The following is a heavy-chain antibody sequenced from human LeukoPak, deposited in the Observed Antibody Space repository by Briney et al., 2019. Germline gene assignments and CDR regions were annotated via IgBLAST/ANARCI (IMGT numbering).Heavy chain of an antibody. CDR2: IYYSGST. J-gene: IGHJ4*02. Sequence: TASQTLSLTCTVSGGSISSGGYYWSWIRQHPGKGLEWIGYIYYSGSTYYNPSLKSRVTISEDTSKNQFSLKLSSVTAADTAVYYCARDNVEMATIKGGLFDYWGQGTLVTVSS. CDR3: ARDNVEMATIKGGLFDY. D-gene: IGHD5-24*01. V-gene: IGHV4-31*03. CDR1: GGSISSGGYY.